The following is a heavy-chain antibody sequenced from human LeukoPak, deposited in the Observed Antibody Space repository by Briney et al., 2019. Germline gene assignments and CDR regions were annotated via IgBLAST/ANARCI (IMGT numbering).Heavy chain of an antibody. CDR1: GFTFTGYG. D-gene: IGHD2-15*01. Sequence: GTSLRLSCAASGFTFTGYGFHWVRQAPGKGLEGVGVIWYDGTNKYYADSVKGRFIISRDNSKNTLYLQMNSLRAEDTAVYYCAKDGSGGGWKWFDPWGQGTLVTVSS. J-gene: IGHJ5*02. CDR2: IWYDGTNK. CDR3: AKDGSGGGWKWFDP. V-gene: IGHV3-33*06.